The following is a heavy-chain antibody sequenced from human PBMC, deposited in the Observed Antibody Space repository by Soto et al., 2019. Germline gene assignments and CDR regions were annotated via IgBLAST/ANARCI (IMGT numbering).Heavy chain of an antibody. Sequence: GGSLRLSCAASGFTFSSYAMSWVRLAPGKGLEWVSTVNTGGSSTFYADSVKGRFTISRDNSKNTLFLQMNSLRAEDTAIYYCTKVVYGGKSAPNSGMDVWGQGTTVTGSS. V-gene: IGHV3-23*01. CDR3: TKVVYGGKSAPNSGMDV. CDR2: VNTGGSST. J-gene: IGHJ6*02. D-gene: IGHD4-17*01. CDR1: GFTFSSYA.